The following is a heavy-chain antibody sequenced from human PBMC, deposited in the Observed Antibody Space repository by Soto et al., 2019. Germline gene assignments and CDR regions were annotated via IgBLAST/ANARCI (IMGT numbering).Heavy chain of an antibody. CDR2: IWYDGSNK. CDR1: GFTFSSYG. V-gene: IGHV3-33*01. J-gene: IGHJ3*02. CDR3: ARWDNAFDI. Sequence: GGSLRLSCAASGFTFSSYGMHWVRQAPGKGLEWVAVIWYDGSNKYYADSAKGRFTISRDNSKNTLYLQMNSLRAEDTAVYYCARWDNAFDIWGQGTMVTVSS. D-gene: IGHD1-26*01.